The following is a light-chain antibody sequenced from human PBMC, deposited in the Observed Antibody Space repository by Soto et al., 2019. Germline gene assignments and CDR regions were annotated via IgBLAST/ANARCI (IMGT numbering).Light chain of an antibody. CDR1: GSSRSE. CDR3: PLCTTGPKT. V-gene: IGKV3-15*01. CDR2: AGS. Sequence: CRCSGSSRSEVAWYQQRPGRAATLLIYAGSTRQTGLPSRGSGSGSGTDFTLTIISLHAEEFAVYSCPLCTTGPKTFGQGTHL. J-gene: IGKJ5*01.